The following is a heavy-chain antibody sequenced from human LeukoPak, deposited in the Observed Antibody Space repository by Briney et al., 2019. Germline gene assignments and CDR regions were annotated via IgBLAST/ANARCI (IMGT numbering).Heavy chain of an antibody. Sequence: GASVKVSCKASGYTFTGYYMHWVRQAPGQGLEWMGWMNPNSGNTGYAQKFQGRVTMTRNTSISTAYMELSSLRSEDTAVYYCARPTVAGQDFDYWGQGTLVTVSS. V-gene: IGHV1-8*02. CDR3: ARPTVAGQDFDY. CDR1: GYTFTGYY. J-gene: IGHJ4*02. CDR2: MNPNSGNT. D-gene: IGHD6-19*01.